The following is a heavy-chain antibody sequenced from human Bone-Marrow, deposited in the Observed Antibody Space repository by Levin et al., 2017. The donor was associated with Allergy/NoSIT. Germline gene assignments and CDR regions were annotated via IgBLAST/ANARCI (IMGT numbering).Heavy chain of an antibody. J-gene: IGHJ4*02. D-gene: IGHD6-19*01. V-gene: IGHV1-69*13. Sequence: ASVKVSCKTSGGGMFSSYAISWVRQAPGQGLEWMGGIIPIFGTPNYAQKFQGRVMIIADESTSTAYMELSSLRSEDTAVYCCARGENNGWTALDYWGQGTLVTVSS. CDR3: ARGENNGWTALDY. CDR2: IIPIFGTP. CDR1: GGGMFSSYA.